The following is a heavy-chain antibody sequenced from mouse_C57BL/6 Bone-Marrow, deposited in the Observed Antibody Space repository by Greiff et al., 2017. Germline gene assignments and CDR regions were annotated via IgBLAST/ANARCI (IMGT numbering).Heavy chain of an antibody. Sequence: VQLQQPGAELVKPGASVKMSCTASGYTFTSYWITWVKQRPGQGLEWIGDIYPGSGSTNYNEKFKSKATLTVDTSSSTAYMQLSSLTSEDSAVYYCAREDSSGYLYYAMDYWGQGTSVTVSS. D-gene: IGHD3-2*02. V-gene: IGHV1-55*01. CDR2: IYPGSGST. CDR3: AREDSSGYLYYAMDY. CDR1: GYTFTSYW. J-gene: IGHJ4*01.